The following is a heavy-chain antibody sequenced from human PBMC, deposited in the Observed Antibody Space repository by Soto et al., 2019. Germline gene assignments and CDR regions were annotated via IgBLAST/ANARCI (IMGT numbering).Heavy chain of an antibody. CDR1: GFTFSSYA. D-gene: IGHD2-15*01. Sequence: GESLKISCAASGFTFSSYAMSWVRQAPGKGLEWVSAISGSGGSTYYADSVKGRFTISRDNSKNTLYLQMNSLRAEDTAVYYCAKAPYCSGGSCYRKNAFDIWGQGTMVTVSS. V-gene: IGHV3-23*01. CDR3: AKAPYCSGGSCYRKNAFDI. CDR2: ISGSGGST. J-gene: IGHJ3*02.